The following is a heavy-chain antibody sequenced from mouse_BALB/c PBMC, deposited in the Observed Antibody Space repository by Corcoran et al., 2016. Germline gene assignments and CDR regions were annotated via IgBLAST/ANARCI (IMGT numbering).Heavy chain of an antibody. D-gene: IGHD2-4*01. CDR1: GYSFTGYY. CDR2: ISCYNGAT. Sequence: LVKTGASVKISCKASGYSFTGYYMHWVKQSHGKSLEWIGYISCYNGATSYNQKFKGKATFTVDTSSSTAYMQFNSLTSEDSAVDYCARMDYDYWYFDVWCAGTTVTVSS. J-gene: IGHJ1*01. V-gene: IGHV1S34*01. CDR3: ARMDYDYWYFDV.